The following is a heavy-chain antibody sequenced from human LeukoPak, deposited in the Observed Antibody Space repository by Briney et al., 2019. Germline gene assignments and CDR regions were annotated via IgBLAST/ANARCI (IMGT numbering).Heavy chain of an antibody. J-gene: IGHJ3*02. V-gene: IGHV3-21*01. D-gene: IGHD2-2*01. CDR2: ISSSSSYI. Sequence: GGSLRLSCAASGFTFSSYSMNWVRQAPGKGLEWVSSISSSSSYIYYADSVKGRFTISRDNAKDSLYLQMNSLRAEDTAVYYCAVQAGGIVVVPAAFDIWGQGTMVTVSS. CDR3: AVQAGGIVVVPAAFDI. CDR1: GFTFSSYS.